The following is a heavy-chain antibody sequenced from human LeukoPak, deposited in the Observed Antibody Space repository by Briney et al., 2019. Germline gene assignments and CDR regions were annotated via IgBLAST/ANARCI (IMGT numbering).Heavy chain of an antibody. CDR1: GFTFSSHW. J-gene: IGHJ4*02. CDR2: ISSSGSTI. V-gene: IGHV3-48*04. Sequence: GGSLRLSCAASGFTFSSHWMRWVRQAPGKGLEWVSYISSSGSTIYYADSVKGRFTISRDNAKNSLYLQMNSLRAEDTAVYYCARGEGLRYFDWLPRSYYFDYWGQGTLVTVSS. D-gene: IGHD3-9*01. CDR3: ARGEGLRYFDWLPRSYYFDY.